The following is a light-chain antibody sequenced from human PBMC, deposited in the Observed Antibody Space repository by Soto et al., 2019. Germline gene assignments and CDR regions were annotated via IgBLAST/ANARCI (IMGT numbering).Light chain of an antibody. J-gene: IGLJ1*01. CDR2: DDS. CDR1: NIGSKS. CDR3: QVWDSSSDHPYV. Sequence: SYELTQPPSVSVAPGQTARITCGGNNIGSKSVHWYQQKPGQAPVLVVYDDSARPSGFPERFSGSNSGNTATVTISRVEAGDEADYYCQVWDSSSDHPYVFGTGTKLTVL. V-gene: IGLV3-21*02.